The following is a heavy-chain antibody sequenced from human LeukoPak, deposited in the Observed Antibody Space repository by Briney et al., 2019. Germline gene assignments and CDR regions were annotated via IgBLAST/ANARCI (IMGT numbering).Heavy chain of an antibody. J-gene: IGHJ4*02. V-gene: IGHV4-34*01. D-gene: IGHD3-10*01. CDR2: IHHSGST. CDR1: GGSVRDNY. Sequence: PSETLSLTCAVYGGSVRDNYWSWIRQPPGKGLEWIGEIHHSGSTKYNPSLKSRVTISLDTSKNQFSLKLSSVTAADTAVYYCASLSEGSFDDWGQGTLVTVSS. CDR3: ASLSEGSFDD.